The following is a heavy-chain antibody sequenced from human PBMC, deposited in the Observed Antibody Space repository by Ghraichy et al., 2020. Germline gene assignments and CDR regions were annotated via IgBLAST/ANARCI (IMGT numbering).Heavy chain of an antibody. J-gene: IGHJ6*04. CDR2: ITSSSRTI. V-gene: IGHV3-48*02. CDR1: GFTFSSYY. CDR3: ARGSRVVRFYYYDGMDV. Sequence: GESLNISCVGSGFTFSSYYMNWVRQSPGKGLEWISYITSSSRTISYADSVKGRFTISRDNAQNSLYLQMNSLRDEDTAVYYCARGSRVVRFYYYDGMDVWGKGTTVTVSS. D-gene: IGHD4-23*01.